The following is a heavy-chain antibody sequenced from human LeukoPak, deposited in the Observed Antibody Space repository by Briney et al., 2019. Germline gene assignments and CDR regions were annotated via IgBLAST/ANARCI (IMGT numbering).Heavy chain of an antibody. CDR1: GFTFSSYG. D-gene: IGHD3-22*01. V-gene: IGHV3-23*01. Sequence: GGSLRLSCAASGFTFSSYGMSWVRQAPGKGLEWVSGISGSGGSTHYADSVKGRFTISRDNSKNTLYLQMNSRRPEDTAVYYCAKHYYDTSGSFYCFDSWGQGTLVTVSS. CDR3: AKHYYDTSGSFYCFDS. J-gene: IGHJ4*02. CDR2: ISGSGGST.